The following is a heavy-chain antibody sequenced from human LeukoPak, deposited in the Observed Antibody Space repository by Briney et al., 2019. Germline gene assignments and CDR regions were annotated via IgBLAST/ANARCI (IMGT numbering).Heavy chain of an antibody. J-gene: IGHJ4*02. D-gene: IGHD3-10*01. CDR1: GGSISSYY. Sequence: SETLPLTCTVSGGSISSYYWSWIRQPPEKGLEWIGYIYNSGSTSYNPSLKSRVTISVDTSKNQFSLKLSSVTAADTAVYYCARARELFYFDYWGQGTLVTVSS. V-gene: IGHV4-59*01. CDR2: IYNSGST. CDR3: ARARELFYFDY.